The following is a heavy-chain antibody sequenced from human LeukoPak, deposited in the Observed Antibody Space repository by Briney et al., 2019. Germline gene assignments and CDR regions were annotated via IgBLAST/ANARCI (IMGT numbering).Heavy chain of an antibody. CDR3: ARVLSRGGSSRGLAY. Sequence: GGSPRLSCTASGLTFSNYSLNWVRQAPGKGLEWVSFISGSSSYIYYADSVKGRFTISRDNAKNSVYLQMNSLRDEDTALYYCARVLSRGGSSRGLAYWGQGTLVTVSS. D-gene: IGHD1-26*01. CDR1: GLTFSNYS. V-gene: IGHV3-21*01. J-gene: IGHJ4*02. CDR2: ISGSSSYI.